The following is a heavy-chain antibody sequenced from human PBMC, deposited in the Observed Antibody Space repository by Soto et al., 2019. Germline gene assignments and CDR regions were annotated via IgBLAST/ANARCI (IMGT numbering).Heavy chain of an antibody. CDR3: ARVEWFGISTNALDI. Sequence: GESLKISCKGSGYSFTSYWIGWVRQMPGRGLEWMWIIYPCDSDTRYSPSFQGQVTMSDDRSIRSAFLQWRSLKASHTAMYYCARVEWFGISTNALDIWGQGTMVTVSS. CDR1: GYSFTSYW. CDR2: IYPCDSDT. D-gene: IGHD3-10*01. V-gene: IGHV5-51*01. J-gene: IGHJ3*02.